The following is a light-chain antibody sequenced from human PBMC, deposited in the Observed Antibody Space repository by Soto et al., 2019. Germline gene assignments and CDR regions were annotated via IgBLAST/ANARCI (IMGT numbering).Light chain of an antibody. CDR3: QQSYRTPYT. V-gene: IGKV1-39*01. CDR1: ANIRNY. Sequence: DIQMTQSPSSLSASVGDRVTIACRASANIRNYLNWYQHKPGKAPKLLIYAASSLQSGVPSRFSGSGSGTDFPLTISSLQPEDFATYYCQQSYRTPYTFGQGTKLEI. J-gene: IGKJ2*01. CDR2: AAS.